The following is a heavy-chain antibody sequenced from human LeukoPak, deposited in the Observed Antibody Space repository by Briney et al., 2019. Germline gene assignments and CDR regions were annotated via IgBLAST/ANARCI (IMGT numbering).Heavy chain of an antibody. Sequence: PGGSLRLSCAASGFTFSSYGMHWVRQAPGKGLEWVAFIRYDGSNKYYADSVKGRFTISRDNAKKSLYLQMNSLRAEDTAVYYCARGVGASEGVDYWGQGTLITVSS. CDR1: GFTFSSYG. V-gene: IGHV3-30*02. J-gene: IGHJ4*02. CDR3: ARGVGASEGVDY. CDR2: IRYDGSNK. D-gene: IGHD1-26*01.